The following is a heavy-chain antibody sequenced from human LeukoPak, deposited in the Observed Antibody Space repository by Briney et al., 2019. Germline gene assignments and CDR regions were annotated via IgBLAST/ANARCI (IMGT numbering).Heavy chain of an antibody. D-gene: IGHD6-19*01. CDR3: TRGSSGRRDN. Sequence: ASVKVSCKASGYTFTSCDINWVRQATGQGLEWMGWMNPNSGNTGYGQSFQGRITMTRDISIGSAYMELSNLTSEDTAIYYCTRGSSGRRDNWGQGTLVTVSA. CDR1: GYTFTSCD. J-gene: IGHJ4*02. V-gene: IGHV1-8*01. CDR2: MNPNSGNT.